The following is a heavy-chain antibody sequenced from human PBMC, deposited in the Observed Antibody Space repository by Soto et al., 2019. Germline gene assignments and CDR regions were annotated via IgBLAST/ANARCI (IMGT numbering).Heavy chain of an antibody. Sequence: EVQLVETGGGLIQPGGSLRLSCAASGFTVSTNYMSWVRQVPGKGLKWVSLINSAGTPYYADSVKGRFTVSRDTSKNTLYLQMSGLRAEDTAVYFCAREKSTMIRGVRYGMDVWGQGTTVTVSS. CDR2: INSAGTP. D-gene: IGHD3-10*01. J-gene: IGHJ6*02. V-gene: IGHV3-53*02. CDR1: GFTVSTNY. CDR3: AREKSTMIRGVRYGMDV.